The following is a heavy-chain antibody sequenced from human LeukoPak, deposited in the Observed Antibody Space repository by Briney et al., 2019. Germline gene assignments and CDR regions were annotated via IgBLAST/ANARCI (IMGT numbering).Heavy chain of an antibody. D-gene: IGHD6-13*01. CDR2: IYYSGST. J-gene: IGHJ4*02. CDR3: AIRFGRLEAGGTPFDS. Sequence: SETLSLTCTVSGGSISSYYWSWIRQPPGKGLEWIGYIYYSGSTSYNPSLKSRVTISVDTSKKQFSLKLSSVTAADTALYYCAIRFGRLEAGGTPFDSWGQGTLVTVSS. V-gene: IGHV4-59*01. CDR1: GGSISSYY.